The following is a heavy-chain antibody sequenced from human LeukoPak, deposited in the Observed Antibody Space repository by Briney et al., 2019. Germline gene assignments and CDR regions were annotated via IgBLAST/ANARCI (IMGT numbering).Heavy chain of an antibody. J-gene: IGHJ4*02. D-gene: IGHD2-15*01. CDR3: TWVDCSGGSCYFAS. V-gene: IGHV3-15*01. CDR2: IKGTTADGTT. CDR1: EFSVGSNY. Sequence: PGGSLRLSCAASEFSVGSNYMTWVRQAPGKGLEWVGRIKGTTADGTTAYAAPVKGRFLITRDDPQRMVYLQMDSLKIEDTAVYFCTWVDCSGGSCYFASWGQGTQVTVSS.